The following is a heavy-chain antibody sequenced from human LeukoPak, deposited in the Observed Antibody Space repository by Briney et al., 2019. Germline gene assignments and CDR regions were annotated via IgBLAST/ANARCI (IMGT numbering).Heavy chain of an antibody. Sequence: SETLSLTCTVSGGSISSAGYYWNWIRQHPGKGLEWIGYSYYSGTTYYNPSLRSRVTLSVDTSKNQFSLKLDSVTAADSAVYYCARGPGGELDHWGQGTLLTVSS. V-gene: IGHV4-31*03. CDR1: GGSISSAGYY. CDR2: SYYSGTT. D-gene: IGHD2-8*02. J-gene: IGHJ4*02. CDR3: ARGPGGELDH.